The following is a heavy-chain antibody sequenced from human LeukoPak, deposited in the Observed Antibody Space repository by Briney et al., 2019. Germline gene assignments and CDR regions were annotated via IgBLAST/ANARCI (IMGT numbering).Heavy chain of an antibody. J-gene: IGHJ4*02. V-gene: IGHV3-9*01. CDR1: GFTFDDYA. Sequence: GGSLRLSCAASGFTFDDYAMHWVRQAPGKGLEWVSGISWNSGSIGYADSVKGRFTISRDNAKNSLYLQMNSLRAEDTALYYCAKERTQYSSGWYAFDYWGQGTLVTVSS. CDR2: ISWNSGSI. CDR3: AKERTQYSSGWYAFDY. D-gene: IGHD6-19*01.